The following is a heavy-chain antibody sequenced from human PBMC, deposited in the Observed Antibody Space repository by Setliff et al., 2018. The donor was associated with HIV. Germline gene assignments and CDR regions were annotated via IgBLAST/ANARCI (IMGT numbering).Heavy chain of an antibody. CDR1: GYTFINYA. J-gene: IGHJ5*02. V-gene: IGHV7-4-1*02. D-gene: IGHD4-17*01. CDR2: INTHTGSP. CDR3: ARALYGDYGGDINWFDP. Sequence: ASVKVSCKASGYTFINYAMNWVRQAPGQGLEWRGWINTHTGSPTYAQAFTGRFVFSVDTSVSTAYLQISSLKAEDTAVYYCARALYGDYGGDINWFDPWGQGTLVTVSS.